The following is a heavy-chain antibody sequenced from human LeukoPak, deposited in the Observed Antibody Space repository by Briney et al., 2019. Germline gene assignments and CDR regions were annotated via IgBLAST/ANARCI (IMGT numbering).Heavy chain of an antibody. CDR3: VNQISGWVY. CDR2: ISSDGGST. D-gene: IGHD6-19*01. J-gene: IGHJ4*02. V-gene: IGHV3-64D*06. Sequence: GGSPRLSCSASGFSFSSLRMHWVRQAPGKGLEYVSGISSDGGSTYYADSVKGRFTISRDNSKNTLFIQVSSLRPEDTAVYYCVNQISGWVYWGRGTLVTVSS. CDR1: GFSFSSLR.